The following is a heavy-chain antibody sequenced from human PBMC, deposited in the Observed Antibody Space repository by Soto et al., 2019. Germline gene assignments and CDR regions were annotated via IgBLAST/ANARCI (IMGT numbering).Heavy chain of an antibody. V-gene: IGHV4-4*02. J-gene: IGHJ5*02. CDR1: GGSISSSNW. Sequence: PSETLSLTCAVSGGSISSSNWWSWVRQPPGKGLEWIGEIYHSGCTNYNPSLKSRVTISVDKSKNQFSLKLSSVTAADTAVYYCARDNVTDYYGSGSYSWFDRWGQGTLVT. D-gene: IGHD3-10*01. CDR2: IYHSGCT. CDR3: ARDNVTDYYGSGSYSWFDR.